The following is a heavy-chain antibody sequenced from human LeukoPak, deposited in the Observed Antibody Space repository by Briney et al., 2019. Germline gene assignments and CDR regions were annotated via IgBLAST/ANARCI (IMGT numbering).Heavy chain of an antibody. V-gene: IGHV4-34*01. CDR1: GGSFSDYY. D-gene: IGHD3-3*01. CDR2: INHSGST. Sequence: SETLSLTCAVYGGSFSDYYWSWIRQPPGKGLEWIGEINHSGSTNYNPSLMSRVTISVDTSKNEFSLNLTSVTAADTAVYYCARGHPGTVFGVVRLRDDAFDIWGQGTMVTVSS. J-gene: IGHJ3*02. CDR3: ARGHPGTVFGVVRLRDDAFDI.